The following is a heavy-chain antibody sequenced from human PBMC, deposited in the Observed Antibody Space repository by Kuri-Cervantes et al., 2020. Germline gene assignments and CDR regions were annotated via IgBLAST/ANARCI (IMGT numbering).Heavy chain of an antibody. D-gene: IGHD4-17*01. V-gene: IGHV3-74*01. CDR3: ARGGGDFGDYFWDYYYMDF. CDR1: GFTFSSYS. J-gene: IGHJ6*03. Sequence: GESLKISCAASGFTFSSYSMNWVRQAPGKGLLWVSRINSDGSRTNYADSVKGRVTISRDNAKDTLYLHMNSLRVEDTAVYYCARGGGDFGDYFWDYYYMDFWGEGTTVTVSS. CDR2: INSDGSRT.